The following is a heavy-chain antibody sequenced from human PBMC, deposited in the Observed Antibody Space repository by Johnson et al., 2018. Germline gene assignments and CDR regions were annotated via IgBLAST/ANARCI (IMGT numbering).Heavy chain of an antibody. Sequence: QVQLVESGGGLVKPGGSLRLSCAASGFTFSSYAMHWVRQAPGKGLEYVSGISGDGISTFYADSVKGRFTISRDNSKNTLYLQMNSLKTEDTAVYYCTTAGLTGGIFQHWGQGTLVTVSS. D-gene: IGHD3-9*01. V-gene: IGHV3-64*04. CDR1: GFTFSSYA. CDR3: TTAGLTGGIFQH. CDR2: ISGDGIST. J-gene: IGHJ1*01.